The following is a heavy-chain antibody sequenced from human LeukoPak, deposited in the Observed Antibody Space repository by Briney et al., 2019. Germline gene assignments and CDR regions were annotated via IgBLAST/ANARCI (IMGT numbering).Heavy chain of an antibody. CDR3: ARPGGAHRDGNYFDY. D-gene: IGHD5-24*01. V-gene: IGHV3-7*01. Sequence: PGGSLRLSCAASGFTFSSYWMSWVRQAPGKGLEWVANIKQDGSEKYYVDSVKGRFTISRDNAKNSLYLQMNSLRAEDTAVYYCARPGGAHRDGNYFDYWGQGTLVTVSS. CDR2: IKQDGSEK. J-gene: IGHJ4*02. CDR1: GFTFSSYW.